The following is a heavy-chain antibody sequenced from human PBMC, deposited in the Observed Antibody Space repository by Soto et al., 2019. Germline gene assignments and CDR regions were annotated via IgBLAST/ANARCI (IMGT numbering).Heavy chain of an antibody. V-gene: IGHV3-21*01. CDR1: GVSVSSVS. CDR3: ARNYGATDCFDY. CDR2: ISSSSSFI. J-gene: IGHJ4*02. Sequence: PGGTLRLPCAVSGVSVSSVSSHWIRNAPGKGLEWVASISSSSSFISYADSVKGRFTVSRDDAKKSVYLQMNSMRAEVTAVYCCARNYGATDCFDYWGQGTQVTVSS. D-gene: IGHD2-21*01.